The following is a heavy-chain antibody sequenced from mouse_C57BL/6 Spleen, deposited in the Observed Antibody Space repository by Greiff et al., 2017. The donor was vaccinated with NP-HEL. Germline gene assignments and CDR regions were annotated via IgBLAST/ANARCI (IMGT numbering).Heavy chain of an antibody. J-gene: IGHJ4*01. D-gene: IGHD1-1*01. CDR3: ARIVYYGSSFAMDY. Sequence: QVQLQQPGAELVKPGASVKMSCKASGYTFTSYWITWVKQRPGQGLEWIGDIYPGSGSTNYNEKFKSKATLTVDTSSSTAYMQLSSLTSEDSAVYYCARIVYYGSSFAMDYWGQGTSVTVSS. V-gene: IGHV1-55*01. CDR2: IYPGSGST. CDR1: GYTFTSYW.